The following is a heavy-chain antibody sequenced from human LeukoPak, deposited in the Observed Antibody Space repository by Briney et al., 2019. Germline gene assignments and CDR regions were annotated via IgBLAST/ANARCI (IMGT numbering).Heavy chain of an antibody. Sequence: GGSLRLSCAASGFTFSSYAMHWVRQAPGKGLEWVAVISYDGSNKYYADSVKGRFTISRDNPKNTLYLQMHSLRAEDTAVYYCAKEIGPLFDYWGQGTLVTVSS. CDR1: GFTFSSYA. CDR2: ISYDGSNK. CDR3: AKEIGPLFDY. V-gene: IGHV3-30-3*02. J-gene: IGHJ4*02.